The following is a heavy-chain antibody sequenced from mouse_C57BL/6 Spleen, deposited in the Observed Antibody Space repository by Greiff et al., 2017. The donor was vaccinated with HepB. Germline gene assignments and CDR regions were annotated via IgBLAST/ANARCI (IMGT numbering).Heavy chain of an antibody. V-gene: IGHV3-6*01. CDR1: GYSITSGYY. CDR3: AREGTGTWYFDV. D-gene: IGHD4-1*01. Sequence: EVKLVESGPGLVKPSQSLSLTCSVTGYSITSGYYWNWIRQFPGNKLEWMGYISYDGSNNYNPSLKNRISITRDTSKNQFFLKLNSVTTEDTATYYCAREGTGTWYFDVWGTGTTVTVSS. CDR2: ISYDGSN. J-gene: IGHJ1*03.